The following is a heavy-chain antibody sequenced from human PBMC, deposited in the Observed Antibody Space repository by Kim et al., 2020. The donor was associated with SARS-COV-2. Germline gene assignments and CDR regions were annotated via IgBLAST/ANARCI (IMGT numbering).Heavy chain of an antibody. D-gene: IGHD6-13*01. Sequence: SETLSLTCTVSGGSISSSSYYWVWLRQPPGQEREWIGSINDSGSTYYNPSLKSRVTISADTTKNQFSLKLSSVTAADTALYYCAGLRIADQVSGYWGQVT. V-gene: IGHV4-39*01. CDR3: AGLRIADQVSGY. CDR1: GGSISSSSYY. J-gene: IGHJ4*02. CDR2: INDSGST.